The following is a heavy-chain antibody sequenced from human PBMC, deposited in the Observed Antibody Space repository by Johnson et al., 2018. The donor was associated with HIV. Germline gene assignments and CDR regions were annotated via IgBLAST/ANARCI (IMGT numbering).Heavy chain of an antibody. CDR2: ISYDGSNK. V-gene: IGHV3-30*18. CDR3: AKVKYYDILTGDPGAFDI. J-gene: IGHJ3*02. D-gene: IGHD3-9*01. Sequence: HWVRQAPGTGLEWVAVISYDGSNKYYADSVKGRFTISRDNSKRTLYLQMNSLRAEDTAVYYCAKVKYYDILTGDPGAFDIWGQGTMVTVSS.